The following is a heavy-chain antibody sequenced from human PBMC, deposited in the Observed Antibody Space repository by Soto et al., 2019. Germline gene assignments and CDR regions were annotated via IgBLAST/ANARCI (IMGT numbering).Heavy chain of an antibody. CDR3: ANRYFGDYDNVDY. CDR2: ISYDGSNK. Sequence: QVQLVESGGGVVQPGRSLRLSCAASGFTFSSYGMHWVRQAPGKGLEWVAVISYDGSNKYYADSVKGRFTISRDNXKNTLYLQMNSLRAEDTAVYYCANRYFGDYDNVDYWGQGTLVTVSS. V-gene: IGHV3-30*18. D-gene: IGHD4-17*01. J-gene: IGHJ4*02. CDR1: GFTFSSYG.